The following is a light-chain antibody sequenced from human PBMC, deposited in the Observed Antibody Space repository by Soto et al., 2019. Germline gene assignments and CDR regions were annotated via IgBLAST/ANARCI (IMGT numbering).Light chain of an antibody. J-gene: IGLJ2*01. CDR3: SSSTAGSHVV. V-gene: IGLV2-11*01. Sequence: QSALTQPRSVSGSPGQSVTISCSGTSSDVGGYDYVSWYQQHPGKAPRLLIYHVGQRPSVVPDRFSGSKSGTTASLTISGPHADEAAEYCGSSSTAGSHVVFGGGTKLTVL. CDR1: SSDVGGYDY. CDR2: HVG.